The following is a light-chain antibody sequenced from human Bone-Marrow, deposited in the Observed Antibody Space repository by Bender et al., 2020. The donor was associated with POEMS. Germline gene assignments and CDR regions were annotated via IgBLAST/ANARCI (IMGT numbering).Light chain of an antibody. Sequence: QSALTQPASVSGSPGQSITISCTGTSSDVGSYNLVSWYQHHPGKAPKLMIYEGSQRPSGVSNRFSGFKSGNTASLTISGLQAEDEADYYCSSYAGRATLLFGGGTKLTVL. J-gene: IGLJ3*02. CDR3: SSYAGRATLL. CDR1: SSDVGSYNL. V-gene: IGLV2-23*01. CDR2: EGS.